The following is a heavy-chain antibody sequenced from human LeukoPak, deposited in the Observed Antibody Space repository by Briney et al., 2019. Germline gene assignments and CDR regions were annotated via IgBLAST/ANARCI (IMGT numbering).Heavy chain of an antibody. CDR2: IRGGGAGA. D-gene: IGHD3-10*02. CDR3: AKCSASYDNDALDM. J-gene: IGHJ3*02. V-gene: IGHV3-23*01. CDR1: GVSFTSYA. Sequence: GGSLRLSCAASGVSFTSYAMNWVRQAPGKGLEWVAFIRGGGAGARYADAAKGRFTISRDNSKNTLYLHMNTLRVEDTATYYCAKCSASYDNDALDMWGQGTVVIVSS.